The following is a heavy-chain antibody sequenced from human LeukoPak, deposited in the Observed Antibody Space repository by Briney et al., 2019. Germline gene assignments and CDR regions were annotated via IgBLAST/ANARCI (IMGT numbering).Heavy chain of an antibody. CDR3: ATGYCSSTSCFHPERNWFDP. CDR2: IYYSGST. CDR1: GGSISSSSYY. D-gene: IGHD2-2*01. Sequence: SETLSLTCTVSGGSISSSSYYWGWIRQPPGKGLEWVGSIYYSGSTYYNPSLKSRVTISVDTSKNQFSLKLSSVSAADTAVYYCATGYCSSTSCFHPERNWFDPWGQGTLVTVSS. J-gene: IGHJ5*02. V-gene: IGHV4-39*01.